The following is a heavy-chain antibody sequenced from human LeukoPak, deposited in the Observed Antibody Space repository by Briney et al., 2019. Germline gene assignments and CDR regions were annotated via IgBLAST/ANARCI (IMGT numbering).Heavy chain of an antibody. CDR1: GFTFNDYD. J-gene: IGHJ4*02. Sequence: GGCLRLLCAASGFTFNDYDMQCGRRAPPGGRVEGSGNNYKNDDIAYVDSVKGRFTISRDNANNFLYLQMNSLRAEDSAFYHCVKDVRHRSGTYYSTFDSWGRGTMVSVSS. V-gene: IGHV3-9*01. D-gene: IGHD1-26*01. CDR2: NNYKNDDI. CDR3: VKDVRHRSGTYYSTFDS.